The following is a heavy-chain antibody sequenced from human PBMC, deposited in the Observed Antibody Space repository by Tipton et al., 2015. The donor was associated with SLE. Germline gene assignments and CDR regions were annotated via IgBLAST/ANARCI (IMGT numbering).Heavy chain of an antibody. CDR1: GFTFSSYG. D-gene: IGHD1-14*01. J-gene: IGHJ4*02. V-gene: IGHV3-33*01. CDR2: IWYDGSNK. Sequence: SLRLSCAASGFTFSSYGMHWVRQAPGKGREWVAVIWYDGSNKYYADSVKGRFTISRDNSKNTLYLQMNSLRAEDTAVYYCASGPGQLDYWGQGTLVTVSS. CDR3: ASGPGQLDY.